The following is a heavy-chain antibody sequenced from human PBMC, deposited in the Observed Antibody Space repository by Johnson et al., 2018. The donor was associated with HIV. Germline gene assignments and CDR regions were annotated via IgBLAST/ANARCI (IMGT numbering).Heavy chain of an antibody. CDR1: GFTFDDYA. J-gene: IGHJ3*02. CDR2: ISWNSGSI. CDR3: AKDSDYDTHWSAFDI. Sequence: VQLVESGGGLVQPGRSLRLSCAASGFTFDDYAMHWVRQAPGKGLEWVSGISWNSGSIGYADSVKGRFTLSRDNAKNSLYLQMNSLRAEDTALYYCAKDSDYDTHWSAFDIWGQGTMVTVSS. D-gene: IGHD3-22*01. V-gene: IGHV3-9*01.